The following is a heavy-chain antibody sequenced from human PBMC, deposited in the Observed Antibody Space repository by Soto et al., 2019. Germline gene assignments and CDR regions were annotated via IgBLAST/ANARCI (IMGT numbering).Heavy chain of an antibody. J-gene: IGHJ4*02. D-gene: IGHD2-2*01. CDR3: AKPNSDSISRTCWFDD. CDR1: GYTFTSYG. CDR2: ISAYNGNT. V-gene: IGHV1-18*01. Sequence: ASVKVSCKASGYTFTSYGISWVRQAPGQGLEWMGWISAYNGNTNYAQKLQGRVTMTTDTSTSTAYMELRSLRSDDTAVYYCAKPNSDSISRTCWFDDWGQGTLVTVSS.